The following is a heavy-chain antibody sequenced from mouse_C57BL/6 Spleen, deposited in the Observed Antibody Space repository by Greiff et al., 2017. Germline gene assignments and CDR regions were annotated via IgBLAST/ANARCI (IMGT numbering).Heavy chain of an antibody. CDR2: IDPSDSYT. CDR1: GYTFTSYW. CDR3: ARKDYGSSD. V-gene: IGHV1-50*01. Sequence: VQLQQPGAELVKPGASVKLSCKASGYTFTSYWMPWVKQRPGQGLEWIGEIDPSDSYTNYNQKFKGKATLTVDTSSSTAYMQLSSLTSEDSAVYYCARKDYGSSDWGQGTLVTVSA. D-gene: IGHD1-1*01. J-gene: IGHJ3*01.